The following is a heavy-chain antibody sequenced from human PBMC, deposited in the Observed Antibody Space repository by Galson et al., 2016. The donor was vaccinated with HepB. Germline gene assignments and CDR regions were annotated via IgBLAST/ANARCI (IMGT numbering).Heavy chain of an antibody. CDR3: ARVPDYSPTFFDY. D-gene: IGHD3-9*01. CDR1: GFTFSSYA. Sequence: SLRLSCAASGFTFSSYAMSWVRQAPGKGLEWVSAISGSGGSTYYADSVKGRFTISRDNSKNTLYLQMNSLRAEDTAVYYCARVPDYSPTFFDYWGQGTLATVSS. CDR2: ISGSGGST. V-gene: IGHV3-23*01. J-gene: IGHJ4*02.